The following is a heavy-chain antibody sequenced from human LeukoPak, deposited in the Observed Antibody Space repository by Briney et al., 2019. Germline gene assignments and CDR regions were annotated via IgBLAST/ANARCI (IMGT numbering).Heavy chain of an antibody. V-gene: IGHV3-49*03. D-gene: IGHD2-2*02. Sequence: GGSLRLSCTASGFTFGDYAMSWFRQAPGKGLEWVGFIRSKAYGGTTEYAASVKGRFTVSRDDSKSIAYLQMNSLKTEDTAVYYCTSDLGGRYQLLYALDYWGQGTLVTVSS. CDR3: TSDLGGRYQLLYALDY. CDR1: GFTFGDYA. CDR2: IRSKAYGGTT. J-gene: IGHJ4*02.